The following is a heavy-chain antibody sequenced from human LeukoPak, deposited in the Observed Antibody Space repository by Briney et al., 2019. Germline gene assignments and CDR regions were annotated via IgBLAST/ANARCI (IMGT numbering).Heavy chain of an antibody. CDR1: GFTFSSYE. Sequence: GGSLRLSCAVSGFTFSSYEMNWVRQAPGKGLEWVSYISSSGTTIHYANSVKGRFTISRDNAKNSLFLQMNSLRVEDSAIHYCAREDLPASGPFDYWGQGTLVTVSS. V-gene: IGHV3-48*03. CDR3: AREDLPASGPFDY. CDR2: ISSSGTTI. J-gene: IGHJ4*02. D-gene: IGHD2-2*01.